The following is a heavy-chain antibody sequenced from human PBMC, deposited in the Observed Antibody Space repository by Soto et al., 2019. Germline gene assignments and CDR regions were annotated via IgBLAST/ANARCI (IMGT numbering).Heavy chain of an antibody. J-gene: IGHJ6*03. CDR1: GYTFTSYG. Sequence: ASVKVSCKASGYTFTSYGISWVRQAPGQGLEWMGWISAYNGNTNYAQKLQGRVTMTTDTSTSTAYMELSSLRSDDTAVYYCARVVGSGSYYIPPYYYMDVWGKGTTVTVSS. CDR2: ISAYNGNT. V-gene: IGHV1-18*01. D-gene: IGHD3-10*01. CDR3: ARVVGSGSYYIPPYYYMDV.